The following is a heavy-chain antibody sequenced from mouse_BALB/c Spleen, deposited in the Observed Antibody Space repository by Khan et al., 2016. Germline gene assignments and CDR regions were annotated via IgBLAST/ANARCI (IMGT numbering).Heavy chain of an antibody. V-gene: IGHV4-1*02. CDR3: ARRGYYGYWCFDV. D-gene: IGHD1-1*01. CDR1: GFDFSRYW. CDR2: INPDSSTI. Sequence: EVKLLESGGGLVQPGGSLKLSCAASGFDFSRYWMSWVRQAPGKGLEWIGEINPDSSTINYTPSLKDKFIISRDNAKNTLYLQMSKVRSEDTALXYCARRGYYGYWCFDVWGTGTTVTVSS. J-gene: IGHJ1*03.